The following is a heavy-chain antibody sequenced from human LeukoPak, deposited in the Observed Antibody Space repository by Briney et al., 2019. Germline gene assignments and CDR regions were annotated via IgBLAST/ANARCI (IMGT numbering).Heavy chain of an antibody. Sequence: PGGSLRLSCAASGFTFSSCAMSWVRQAPGKGLEWVSAISGSGGSTYYADSVKGRFTISRDNSKNTLYLQMNSLRAEDTAVYYCAKAYSPTYYDDSSGPRGFDYWGQGTLVTVSS. CDR3: AKAYSPTYYDDSSGPRGFDY. V-gene: IGHV3-23*01. D-gene: IGHD3-22*01. J-gene: IGHJ4*02. CDR1: GFTFSSCA. CDR2: ISGSGGST.